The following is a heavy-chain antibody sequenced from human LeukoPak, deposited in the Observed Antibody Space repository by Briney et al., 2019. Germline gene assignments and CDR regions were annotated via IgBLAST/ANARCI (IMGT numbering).Heavy chain of an antibody. CDR2: IYYSGST. CDR1: GGSISSGGYY. J-gene: IGHJ4*02. D-gene: IGHD3-22*01. Sequence: PSETLSLTCTVSGGSISSGGYYWSWVRQHPGKGLEWIVYIYYSGSTYYNPSLKSRVTISVDTSKNQFSLKLSSVTAADTAVYYCARAPAADSSGYLGYFDYWGQGTLVTVSS. V-gene: IGHV4-31*03. CDR3: ARAPAADSSGYLGYFDY.